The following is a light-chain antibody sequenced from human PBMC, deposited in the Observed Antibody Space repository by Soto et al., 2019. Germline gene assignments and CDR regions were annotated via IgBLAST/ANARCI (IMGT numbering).Light chain of an antibody. CDR3: QQRHNWPST. V-gene: IGKV3-11*01. CDR2: DAF. Sequence: EIVLTQKRATLCLSGGESSTLSCRARETIRNLLAWYQQRPGQAPRLLIHDAFSRAPGIPARFSCAGSGTDFTHTCGSLEPEDLGFYYWQQRHNWPSTCGQGTRLEIK. J-gene: IGKJ5*01. CDR1: ETIRNL.